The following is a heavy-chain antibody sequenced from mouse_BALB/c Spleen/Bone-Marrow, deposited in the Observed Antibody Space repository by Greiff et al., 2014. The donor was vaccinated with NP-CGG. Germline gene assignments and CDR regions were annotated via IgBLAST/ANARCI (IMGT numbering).Heavy chain of an antibody. CDR3: ARSRAMDY. Sequence: VQLQQSGPELVKPGASVKMSCKASGYTFTDYYMKWVKQSHGKSLEWIGEISPNNGATFYNQKFEGKATLTLDESSNTAYMQLNSLTSEDSAVYFCARSRAMDYWGQGTSFTVSS. CDR1: GYTFTDYY. V-gene: IGHV1-26*01. J-gene: IGHJ4*01. CDR2: ISPNNGAT.